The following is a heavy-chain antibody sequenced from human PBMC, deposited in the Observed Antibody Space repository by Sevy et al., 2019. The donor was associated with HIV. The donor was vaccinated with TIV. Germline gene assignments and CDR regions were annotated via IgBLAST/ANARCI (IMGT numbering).Heavy chain of an antibody. CDR1: GFTFSSYG. D-gene: IGHD6-19*01. Sequence: GGSLRLSCAASGFTFSSYGMHWVRQAPGKGLEWVAVISYDGSNKYYADSVKGRFTISRDNSKNTLYLQMNSLRAEDTAVYDCAKELGIAVPTPLTTEYYYYYGMDVWGQGTTVTVSS. J-gene: IGHJ6*02. CDR2: ISYDGSNK. V-gene: IGHV3-30*18. CDR3: AKELGIAVPTPLTTEYYYYYGMDV.